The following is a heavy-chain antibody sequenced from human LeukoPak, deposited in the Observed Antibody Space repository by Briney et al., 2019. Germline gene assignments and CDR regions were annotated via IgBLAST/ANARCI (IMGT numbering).Heavy chain of an antibody. CDR3: ATGVHGIAAAGDYYFDY. CDR2: MYYRGNT. Sequence: SETLSLTCTVSGGSISSYYWSWIRQPPGRGLEWIGYMYYRGNTNYDPSLKSRVTISIDTPNNQFSLKLSSVTAADTAVYYCATGVHGIAAAGDYYFDYWGQGTLVTVSS. D-gene: IGHD6-13*01. J-gene: IGHJ4*02. V-gene: IGHV4-59*01. CDR1: GGSISSYY.